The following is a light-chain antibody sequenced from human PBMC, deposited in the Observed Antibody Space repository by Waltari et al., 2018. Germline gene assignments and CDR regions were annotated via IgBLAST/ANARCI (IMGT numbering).Light chain of an antibody. Sequence: QSALTQPAPVSGTPGQSITMSCTGTTSDGGHYDLVSWYQQHPGKAPKLLICEVIKRASGVSSRCSGSKSGNTASLTISGLQAEDEAYYYCCAYAGRGTYVFGSGTKVTVL. CDR2: EVI. CDR1: TSDGGHYDL. CDR3: CAYAGRGTYV. J-gene: IGLJ1*01. V-gene: IGLV2-23*02.